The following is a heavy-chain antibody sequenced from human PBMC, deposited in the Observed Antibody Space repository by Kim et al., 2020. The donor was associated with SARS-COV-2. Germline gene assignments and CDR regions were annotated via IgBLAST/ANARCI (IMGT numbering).Heavy chain of an antibody. V-gene: IGHV3-23*03. J-gene: IGHJ5*02. CDR2: IYSGGSST. D-gene: IGHD6-13*01. CDR3: AKDEYSSSWEDNWFDP. CDR1: GFTFSSYA. Sequence: GGSLRLSCAASGFTFSSYAMSWVRQAPGKGLEWVSVIYSGGSSTYYADSVKGRFIISRDNSKNTLYLQMNSLRAEDTAVYYCAKDEYSSSWEDNWFDPWGQGTLVTVSS.